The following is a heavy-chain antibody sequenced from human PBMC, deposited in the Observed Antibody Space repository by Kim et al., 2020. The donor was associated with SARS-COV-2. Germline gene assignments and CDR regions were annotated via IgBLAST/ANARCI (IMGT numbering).Heavy chain of an antibody. D-gene: IGHD2-15*01. CDR1: GFTFSSYG. CDR2: ISGSGGST. CDR3: ANPPRVVVAAGKREAFDI. Sequence: GGSLRLSCAASGFTFSSYGMSWVRQAPGKGLEWVSAISGSGGSTYYADSVKGRFTISRDNSKNTLYLQMNSLRAEDTAVYYCANPPRVVVAAGKREAFDIWGQGTMVTVSS. V-gene: IGHV3-23*01. J-gene: IGHJ3*02.